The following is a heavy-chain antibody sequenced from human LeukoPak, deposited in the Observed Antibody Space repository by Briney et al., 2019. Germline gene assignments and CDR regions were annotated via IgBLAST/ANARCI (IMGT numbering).Heavy chain of an antibody. V-gene: IGHV3-53*01. CDR1: GFTVSSNY. Sequence: GGFLRLSCAASGFTVSSNYMSWVRQAPGKGLEWVAVIYSGGSTYYADSVKGRFTISRDNAKNTLYLQMNSLRAEDTAVYYCARDLDYGGRSNFDHWGQGTLVTVS. J-gene: IGHJ5*02. CDR3: ARDLDYGGRSNFDH. D-gene: IGHD4-23*01. CDR2: IYSGGST.